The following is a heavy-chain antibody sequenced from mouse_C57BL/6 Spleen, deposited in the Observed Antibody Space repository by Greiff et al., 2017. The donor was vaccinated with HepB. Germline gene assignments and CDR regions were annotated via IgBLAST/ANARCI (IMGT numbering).Heavy chain of an antibody. CDR1: GYTFTSYG. Sequence: VQWVESGAELARPGASVKLSCKASGYTFTSYGISWVKQRTGQGLEWIGEIYPRSGNTYYNEKFKGKATLTADKSSSTAYMELRSLTSEDSAVYFCARTTVVVPPPYWYFDVWGTGTTVTVSS. V-gene: IGHV1-81*01. J-gene: IGHJ1*03. CDR3: ARTTVVVPPPYWYFDV. D-gene: IGHD1-1*01. CDR2: IYPRSGNT.